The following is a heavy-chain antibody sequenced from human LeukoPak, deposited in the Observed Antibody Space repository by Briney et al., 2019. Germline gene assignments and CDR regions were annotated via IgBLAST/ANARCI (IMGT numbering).Heavy chain of an antibody. D-gene: IGHD7-27*01. CDR2: IDTSSSTM. CDR1: AFTFSDYS. CDR3: AREDDSWGPNNLDL. Sequence: PRGSRRLSCAASAFTFSDYSMNWVRQAPGKGLEWISYIDTSSSTMYYADSVMGRFTISRDNAKESLYLQMNSLRDEDTAVYYCAREDDSWGPNNLDLWGQGTMVTVS. V-gene: IGHV3-48*02. J-gene: IGHJ3*01.